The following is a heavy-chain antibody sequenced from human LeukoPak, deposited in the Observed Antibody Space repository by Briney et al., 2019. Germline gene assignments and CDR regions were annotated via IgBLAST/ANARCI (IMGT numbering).Heavy chain of an antibody. J-gene: IGHJ4*02. CDR1: GGTFSSYA. CDR2: IIPIFGTA. Sequence: SVKVSCKASGGTFSSYAISWVRQAPGQGLEWMGGIIPIFGTANYAQKFQGRVTITADESTSTAYMELSSLRSEDTAVYYCARDPFVDYYDSSGYFGYRGQGTLVTVSS. V-gene: IGHV1-69*13. CDR3: ARDPFVDYYDSSGYFGY. D-gene: IGHD3-22*01.